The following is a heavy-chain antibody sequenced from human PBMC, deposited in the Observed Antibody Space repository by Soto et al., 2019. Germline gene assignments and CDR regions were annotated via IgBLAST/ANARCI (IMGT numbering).Heavy chain of an antibody. CDR1: GYTFTSYD. CDR2: MNPNSGNT. Sequence: QVPLVQSGAEVKKPGASVKVSCKASGYTFTSYDINWVRQATGQGLEYLGWMNPNSGNTAYVQKFQGRVTMTWDTSITTAYMELSSLRSEDTAVYFCARGIKYGAYARWFDPWCQGTLVTVSS. J-gene: IGHJ5*02. V-gene: IGHV1-8*01. D-gene: IGHD4-17*01. CDR3: ARGIKYGAYARWFDP.